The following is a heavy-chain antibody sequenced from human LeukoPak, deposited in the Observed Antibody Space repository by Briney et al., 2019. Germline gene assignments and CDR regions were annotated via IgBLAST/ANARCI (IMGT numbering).Heavy chain of an antibody. CDR3: ARGATTGYYPY. D-gene: IGHD3-9*01. CDR2: ISYDGSNK. J-gene: IGHJ4*02. Sequence: PGRSLRLSCAASGFXFSSYAMHWVRQAPGKGLEWVGVISYDGSNKYYADSVKGRFTISRDNSKNTLYLQMNSLTAEDTAVYYCARGATTGYYPYWGQGTLVTVSS. CDR1: GFXFSSYA. V-gene: IGHV3-30*04.